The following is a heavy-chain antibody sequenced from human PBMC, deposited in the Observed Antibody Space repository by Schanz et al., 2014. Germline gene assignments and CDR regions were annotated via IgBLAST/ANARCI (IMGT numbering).Heavy chain of an antibody. CDR3: AKCIGWYGRCAFDI. J-gene: IGHJ3*02. CDR1: GFTVSSNY. D-gene: IGHD6-19*01. V-gene: IGHV3-53*01. CDR2: IYSGGNT. Sequence: EVQLVESGGGLIQPWGSLRLSCAASGFTVSSNYMSWVRQAPGKGLEWVAVIYSGGNTFYTDSVKGRFTISRDNSKNTLYLQMNSLIAEDTAVYYCAKCIGWYGRCAFDIWGQGTMVTVSS.